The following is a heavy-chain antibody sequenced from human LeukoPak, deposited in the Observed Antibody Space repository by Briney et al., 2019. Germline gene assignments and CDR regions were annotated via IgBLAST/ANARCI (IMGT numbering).Heavy chain of an antibody. J-gene: IGHJ6*03. CDR3: ARRSGVYYMDV. CDR2: ISSDGGTT. CDR1: GFTLRSHA. V-gene: IGHV3-64*01. Sequence: GGSLRLSCAASGFTLRSHAVHWVCQARGKGLEYVSAISSDGGTTYYANSVKGRFIISRDNSKNTVYLQMGSLRPEDMAGYHCARRSGVYYMDVWGNGTTVTVSS. D-gene: IGHD2-15*01.